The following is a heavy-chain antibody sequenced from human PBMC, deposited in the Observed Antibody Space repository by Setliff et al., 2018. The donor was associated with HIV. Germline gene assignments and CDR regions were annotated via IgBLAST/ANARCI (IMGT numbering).Heavy chain of an antibody. D-gene: IGHD3-10*01. CDR3: ARVSSFNKIIREAFDI. J-gene: IGHJ3*02. V-gene: IGHV1-2*02. CDR1: GYTLTELS. CDR2: INPNRGDT. Sequence: ASVKVSCKVSGYTLTELSMHWVRQAPGQGLEWMGWINPNRGDTKSHHKFADRLIMSRDTSLTTVYMELTSLRSDDTAVYYCARVSSFNKIIREAFDIWGQGTLVTVSS.